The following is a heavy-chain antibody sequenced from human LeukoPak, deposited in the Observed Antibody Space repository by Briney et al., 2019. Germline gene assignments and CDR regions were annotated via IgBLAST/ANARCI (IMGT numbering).Heavy chain of an antibody. Sequence: KSSETLSLTCAVYGGSFSGYYWSWIRQPPGKGLEWIGEINHSGSTNYNPSLKSRVTISVDTSKNQFSLKLSSVTAADTAVYYCARGRGNSSRWGQGTLVTVSS. J-gene: IGHJ4*02. CDR1: GGSFSGYY. CDR2: INHSGST. CDR3: ARGRGNSSR. D-gene: IGHD5-12*01. V-gene: IGHV4-34*01.